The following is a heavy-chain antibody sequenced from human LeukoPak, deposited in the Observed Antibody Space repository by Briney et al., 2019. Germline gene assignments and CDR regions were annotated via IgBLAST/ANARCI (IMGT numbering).Heavy chain of an antibody. CDR3: ATVFKGSSLQDY. CDR2: IKNDERTA. D-gene: IGHD1-26*01. V-gene: IGHV3-74*01. Sequence: GGSLRLSCAASGFSITNNWMYWVRQAPGRGLVWVSRIKNDERTAVYADSVKGRFTISRDNARNTLFLLMNSLRAEDTAVYYCATVFKGSSLQDYWGQGTLVTVSS. J-gene: IGHJ4*02. CDR1: GFSITNNW.